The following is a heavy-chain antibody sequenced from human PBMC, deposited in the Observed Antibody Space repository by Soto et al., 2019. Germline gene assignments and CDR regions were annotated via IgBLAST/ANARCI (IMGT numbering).Heavy chain of an antibody. CDR2: IYYSGST. CDR1: GGSISSYY. J-gene: IGHJ4*02. Sequence: LSLTCTVSGGSISSYYWSWIRQPPGKGLEWIGYIYYSGSTNYNPSLKSRVTISVDTSKNQFSLKLSSVTAADTAVYYCARAGTDIVATSPFDYWGQGXLVTVSS. D-gene: IGHD5-12*01. CDR3: ARAGTDIVATSPFDY. V-gene: IGHV4-59*01.